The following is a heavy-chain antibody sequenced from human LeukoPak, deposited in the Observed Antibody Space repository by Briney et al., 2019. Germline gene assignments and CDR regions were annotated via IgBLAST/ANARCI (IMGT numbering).Heavy chain of an antibody. V-gene: IGHV3-21*04. CDR3: ARSSYSSSSSV. J-gene: IGHJ3*01. D-gene: IGHD6-6*01. CDR1: GFTFSTYS. CDR2: ISSSSSYI. Sequence: GGSLRLSCAASGFTFSTYSMNWVRQVPGKGLEWVSSISSSSSYIYYADSVKGRFTISRDNAKNSLYLQMNSLRAEDTAVYYCARSSYSSSSSVWGQGTMVTVSS.